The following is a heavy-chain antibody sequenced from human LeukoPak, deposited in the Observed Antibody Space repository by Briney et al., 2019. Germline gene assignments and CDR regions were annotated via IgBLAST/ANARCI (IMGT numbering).Heavy chain of an antibody. CDR3: AKDLSSASYPYYFDY. D-gene: IGHD6-19*01. J-gene: IGHJ4*02. CDR2: TNGRGDTT. V-gene: IGHV3-23*01. CDR1: GFTFSNYA. Sequence: GGSLRLSCAVSGFTFSNYAMTWVRHAPGEGLEWVSTTNGRGDTTFYTGSVKGRFTISRDNSKNTLYLQMHSLRGEDTAIYYCAKDLSSASYPYYFDYWGQGTLVTVSS.